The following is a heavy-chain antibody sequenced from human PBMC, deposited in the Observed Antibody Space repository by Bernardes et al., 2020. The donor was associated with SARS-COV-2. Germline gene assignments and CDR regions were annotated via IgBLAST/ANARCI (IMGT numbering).Heavy chain of an antibody. CDR1: GGSFSGYY. V-gene: IGHV4-34*01. CDR2: INHSGST. CDR3: ARVSGDYGDFIDY. J-gene: IGHJ4*02. D-gene: IGHD4-17*01. Sequence: SETLSLSCAVYGGSFSGYYWSWIRQPPGKGLEWIGEINHSGSTNYNPSLKSRVTISVDTSKNQFSLKLSSVTAADTAVYYCARVSGDYGDFIDYWGQGTLVTVSS.